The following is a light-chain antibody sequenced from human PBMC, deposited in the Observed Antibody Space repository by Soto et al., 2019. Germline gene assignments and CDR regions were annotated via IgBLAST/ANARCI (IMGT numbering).Light chain of an antibody. CDR1: QSISNY. V-gene: IGKV1-39*01. J-gene: IGKJ5*01. CDR2: AAT. CDR3: QQSYNIPPT. Sequence: DLPMTQSPSSLSASVGDRVTLTCRASQSISNYLNWYQQKAGMAPKLLIYAATTLQRGVPSRFSGSGSGTDFTLTITSLQPEDFAIYFCQQSYNIPPTFGQGTRLEIK.